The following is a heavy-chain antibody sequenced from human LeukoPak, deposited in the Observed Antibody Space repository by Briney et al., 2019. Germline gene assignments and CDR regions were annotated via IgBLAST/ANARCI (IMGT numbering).Heavy chain of an antibody. V-gene: IGHV3-48*01. CDR1: GFTLSDYT. J-gene: IGHJ4*02. CDR2: ISPSRGSI. D-gene: IGHD2-21*01. Sequence: GESLRPLCAASGFTLSDYTLNWVRQAPGKGLEWLSYISPSRGSIAYGDSVKGRFTISSDSAKNSVYLQRNNLRAEDTAVYSCARDLDWAFDYWGQGILVTVSS. CDR3: ARDLDWAFDY.